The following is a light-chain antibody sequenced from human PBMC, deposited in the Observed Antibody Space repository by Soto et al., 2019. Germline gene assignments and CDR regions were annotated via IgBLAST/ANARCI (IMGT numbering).Light chain of an antibody. J-gene: IGKJ3*01. CDR2: GAS. CDR3: QQYNKWPGT. CDR1: QSVSSN. V-gene: IGKV3-15*01. Sequence: EIVMTQSPATLSVSPGERATLSCRASQSVSSNLAWYQQKPGQAPRLLIYGASTRSTGIPARFSGGGSETEFTRTISSLPSEDFAVYYFQQYNKWPGTFGPGTKVDIK.